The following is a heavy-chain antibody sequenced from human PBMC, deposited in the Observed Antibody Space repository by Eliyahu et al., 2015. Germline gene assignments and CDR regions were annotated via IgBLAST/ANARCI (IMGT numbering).Heavy chain of an antibody. CDR3: ARRSGSSSSSYYYYYMDV. CDR2: IYPGDSDT. J-gene: IGHJ6*03. V-gene: IGHV5-51*01. CDR1: GYSFTSYW. D-gene: IGHD6-6*01. Sequence: EVQLVQSGXXVKXPGESLKXSCKASGYSFTSYWRGWVRQMPGKGLEWMGIIYPGDSDTRYSPSFQGQVTISADKSISTAYLQWSSLKASDTAMYYCARRSGSSSSSYYYYYMDVWGKGTTVTVSS.